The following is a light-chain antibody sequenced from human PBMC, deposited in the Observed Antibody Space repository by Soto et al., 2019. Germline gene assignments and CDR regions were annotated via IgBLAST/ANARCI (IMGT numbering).Light chain of an antibody. CDR1: QSVLYSSTNKYY. CDR2: WAS. V-gene: IGKV4-1*01. CDR3: QQHYSSPLT. J-gene: IGKJ1*01. Sequence: DIVLTQSPDSLAVCLGVRATINCKSSQSVLYSSTNKYYLAWYQQKPGQHPKLLIYWASIRESGVPYRFSCSGSGTDFTLTISSLQAEDVAVYYFQQHYSSPLTFGEGTKVEL.